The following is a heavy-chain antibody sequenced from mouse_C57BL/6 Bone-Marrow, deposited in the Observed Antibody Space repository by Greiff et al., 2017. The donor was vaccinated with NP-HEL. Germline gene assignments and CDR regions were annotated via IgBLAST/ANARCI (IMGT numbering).Heavy chain of an antibody. CDR1: GFTFTDYY. CDR2: IRNKANGYTT. CDR3: ASFNWYFDV. J-gene: IGHJ1*03. Sequence: EVKVVESGGGLVQPGGSLSLSCAASGFTFTDYYMSWVRQPPGKALEWLGFIRNKANGYTTEYSASVKGRFTISRDNSQSILYRQLNARRAEDSATDYGASFNWYFDVWGTGTTVTVSS. V-gene: IGHV7-3*01.